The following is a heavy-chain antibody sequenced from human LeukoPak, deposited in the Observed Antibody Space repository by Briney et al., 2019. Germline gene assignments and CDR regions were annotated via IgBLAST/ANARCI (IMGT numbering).Heavy chain of an antibody. D-gene: IGHD3-10*01. CDR3: ARAPPYYGSGSYLRSNSFYFDY. V-gene: IGHV4-34*01. CDR1: GGSFSGYY. CDR2: INHSGST. J-gene: IGHJ4*02. Sequence: PSETLSLTCAVYGGSFSGYYWSWIRQPPGKGLEWIGEINHSGSTNYNPSLKSRVTISVDTSKNQFSLKLSSVTAADTAVYYCARAPPYYGSGSYLRSNSFYFDYWGQGTLVTVSS.